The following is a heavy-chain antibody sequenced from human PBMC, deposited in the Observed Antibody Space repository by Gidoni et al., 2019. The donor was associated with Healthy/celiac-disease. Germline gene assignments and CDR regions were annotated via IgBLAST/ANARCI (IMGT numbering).Heavy chain of an antibody. Sequence: EVQLVESGGGLVKPGGSLRLSCAASGFTFSSYSMNWVRQAPGKGLEWVSSSSSSSSYIYYADAVKGRFTISRDNAKNSLYLQMNSLRAEDTAVYYCASSSGSPSLLGYYGRDVWGQGTTVTVSS. D-gene: IGHD6-19*01. J-gene: IGHJ6*02. CDR3: ASSSGSPSLLGYYGRDV. CDR1: GFTFSSYS. V-gene: IGHV3-21*01. CDR2: SSSSSSYI.